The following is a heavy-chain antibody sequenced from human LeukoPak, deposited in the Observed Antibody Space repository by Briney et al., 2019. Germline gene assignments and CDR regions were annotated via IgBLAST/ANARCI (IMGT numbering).Heavy chain of an antibody. J-gene: IGHJ3*02. V-gene: IGHV4-59*01. CDR3: ARVGIFGVVNDAFDI. D-gene: IGHD3-3*01. CDR2: IYYSGST. CDR1: GGSISSYY. Sequence: PWETLSLTCTVSGGSISSYYWSWIRQPPGKGLEWIGYIYYSGSTNYNPSLKSRVTISVDTSKNQFSLKLSSVTAADTAVYYCARVGIFGVVNDAFDIWGQGTMVTVSS.